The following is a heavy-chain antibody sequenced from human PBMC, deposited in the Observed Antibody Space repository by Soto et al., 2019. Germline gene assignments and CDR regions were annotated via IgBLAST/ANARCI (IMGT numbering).Heavy chain of an antibody. D-gene: IGHD6-13*01. CDR3: ARVSGTSSSWSSRASGYGMDV. Sequence: ASVRFSCXASGYTFTGYYMHWLRRAPGQGREWMGCINPNSGGTNYAQSFQGWVTMTRDTSISTPYMELRSLRSDDTAVYYSARVSGTSSSWSSRASGYGMDVWGQGPTVTVSS. J-gene: IGHJ6*02. V-gene: IGHV1-2*04. CDR1: GYTFTGYY. CDR2: INPNSGGT.